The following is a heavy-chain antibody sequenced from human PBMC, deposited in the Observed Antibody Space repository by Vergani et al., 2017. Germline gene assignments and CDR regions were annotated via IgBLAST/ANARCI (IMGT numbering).Heavy chain of an antibody. J-gene: IGHJ3*02. Sequence: QVQLVESGGGVVQPGRSLRLSCAVSGFTFSSYGMHWVRQAPGKGLEWVSVIWYDGSNKYYADSVKGRFTISRDNSKNTLYLQMNGLRAEDTAVYYCARDIVGFDIWGQGTMVTVSS. CDR2: IWYDGSNK. CDR1: GFTFSSYG. CDR3: ARDIVGFDI. D-gene: IGHD3-16*02. V-gene: IGHV3-33*01.